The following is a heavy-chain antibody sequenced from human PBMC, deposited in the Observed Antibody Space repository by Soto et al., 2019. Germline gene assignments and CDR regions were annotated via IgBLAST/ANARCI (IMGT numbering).Heavy chain of an antibody. CDR3: ARDEDSGSYYFDY. Sequence: ASVKVSCKASGYTFTSFYMHWVRQAPGQGLEWMGIFNPTDGSTTYAQKFQGRVTMTRDTSTNTVYLELTSLTSDDTAVYYCARDEDSGSYYFDYWGQGSLVTVSS. J-gene: IGHJ4*02. D-gene: IGHD1-26*01. CDR2: FNPTDGST. CDR1: GYTFTSFY. V-gene: IGHV1-46*01.